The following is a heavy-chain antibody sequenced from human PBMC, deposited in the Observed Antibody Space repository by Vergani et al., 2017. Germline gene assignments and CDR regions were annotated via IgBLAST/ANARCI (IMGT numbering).Heavy chain of an antibody. CDR3: ARSPVGAFDI. CDR1: GFTFSSYN. Sequence: EVQLVESGGGLVKPRGSLRLSCAASGFTFSSYNMNWVRQAPGKGLEWVSSISSSSSYIYYADSVKGRFTIFRDNAKNSLYLQMNSLRAEDAAVYYCARSPVGAFDIGGQGTMVTVSS. J-gene: IGHJ3*02. CDR2: ISSSSSYI. V-gene: IGHV3-21*01.